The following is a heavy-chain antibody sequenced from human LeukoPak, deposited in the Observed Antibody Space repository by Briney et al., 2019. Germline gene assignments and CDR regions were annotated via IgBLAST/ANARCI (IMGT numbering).Heavy chain of an antibody. J-gene: IGHJ5*02. CDR2: INHSGST. CDR3: ARRPTLGIAAAGTVWFDP. Sequence: PSETLSLTCAVSGGSISSGGYYWSWIRQPPGKGLEWIGEINHSGSTNYNPSLKSRVTISVDTSKNQFSLKLSSVTAADTAVYYCARRPTLGIAAAGTVWFDPWGQGTLVTVSS. CDR1: GGSISSGGYY. V-gene: IGHV4-34*01. D-gene: IGHD6-13*01.